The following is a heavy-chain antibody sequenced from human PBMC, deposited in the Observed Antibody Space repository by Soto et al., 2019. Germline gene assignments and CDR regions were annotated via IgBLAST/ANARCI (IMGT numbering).Heavy chain of an antibody. V-gene: IGHV1-3*01. J-gene: IGHJ2*01. CDR2: INAGNGNT. CDR3: ARDLGTVEPDWYFYL. D-gene: IGHD4-17*01. Sequence: ASVKVSCKASGYTFTSYAMHWVRQAPGQRLEWMGWINAGNGNTKYSQKFQGRVTITRDTSASTAYMELSSLRSEDTAVYYCARDLGTVEPDWYFYLWGRGNPVTVSS. CDR1: GYTFTSYA.